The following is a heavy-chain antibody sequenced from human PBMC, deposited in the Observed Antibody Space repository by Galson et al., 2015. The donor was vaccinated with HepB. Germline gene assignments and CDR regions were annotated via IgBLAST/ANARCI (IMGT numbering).Heavy chain of an antibody. Sequence: SVKVSCKASGYTFTGYYLHWVRQAPGQGLEWMGWINPNTGDTNYKQRFQGRVTMTRDTSISTANMELSRLRSDDTALYYCTRGYYDSSGFYSAEGAFDIWGQGTMVTVSS. V-gene: IGHV1-2*02. CDR1: GYTFTGYY. J-gene: IGHJ3*02. D-gene: IGHD3-22*01. CDR3: TRGYYDSSGFYSAEGAFDI. CDR2: INPNTGDT.